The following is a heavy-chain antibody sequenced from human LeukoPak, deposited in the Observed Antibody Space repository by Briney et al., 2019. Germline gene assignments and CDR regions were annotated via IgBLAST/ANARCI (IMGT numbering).Heavy chain of an antibody. D-gene: IGHD3-10*01. J-gene: IGHJ4*02. V-gene: IGHV3-33*01. CDR2: IWYDGSNK. CDR3: ARDPSITMVRGVISLNFGY. CDR1: GFTFSSYG. Sequence: GGSLRLSCAASGFTFSSYGMHWVRQAPGKGLEWVAVIWYDGSNKYYADSVKGRFTISRDNSKNTLYLQMNSLRAEDTAVYYCARDPSITMVRGVISLNFGYWGQGTLVTVSS.